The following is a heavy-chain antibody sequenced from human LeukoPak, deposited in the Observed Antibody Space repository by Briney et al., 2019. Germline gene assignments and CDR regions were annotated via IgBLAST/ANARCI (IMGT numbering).Heavy chain of an antibody. CDR3: ATWVSLDY. V-gene: IGHV3-30*03. J-gene: IGHJ4*02. D-gene: IGHD3-16*01. CDR2: ISYDGSNK. Sequence: GGSLRLSCAASGFTFSSYGMHWVRQAPGKGLEGVAVISYDGSNKYYADSVKGRFTISRDNSKNTLYLQMNSLRAEDTAVYYCATWVSLDYWGQGTLVTVSS. CDR1: GFTFSSYG.